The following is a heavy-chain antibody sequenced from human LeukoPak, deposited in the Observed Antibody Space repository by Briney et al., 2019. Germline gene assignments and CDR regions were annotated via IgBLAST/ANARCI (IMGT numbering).Heavy chain of an antibody. V-gene: IGHV4-61*10. CDR2: IYYSGST. D-gene: IGHD2-2*02. CDR1: GGSISSGSYY. J-gene: IGHJ3*02. Sequence: PSETLSLTCTVSGGSISSGSYYWSWIRQPAGKGLEWIGYIYYSGSTNYNPSLKSRVTISVDTSKNQFSLKLSSVTAADTAVYYCARGFYTAFDIWGQGTMVTVSS. CDR3: ARGFYTAFDI.